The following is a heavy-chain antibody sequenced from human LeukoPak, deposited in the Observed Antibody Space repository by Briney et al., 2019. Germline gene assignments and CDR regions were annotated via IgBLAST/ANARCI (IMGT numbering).Heavy chain of an antibody. V-gene: IGHV4-39*01. CDR1: GGSISSSSYY. J-gene: IGHJ6*03. D-gene: IGHD3-10*01. Sequence: PSETLSLTCTVSGGSISSSSYYWGWIRQPPGKGLEWIGSIYYSGSTYYNPSLKSRVTISVDTSKNQFSLKLSSVTAADTAVYYCARHSGGSGSYYYYYYMDVWGKGTTVTISS. CDR2: IYYSGST. CDR3: ARHSGGSGSYYYYYYMDV.